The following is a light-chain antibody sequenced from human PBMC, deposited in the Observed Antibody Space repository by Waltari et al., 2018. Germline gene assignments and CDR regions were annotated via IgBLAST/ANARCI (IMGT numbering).Light chain of an antibody. Sequence: EIVLTQSPGTLSLSPGERATLSCRASQSVSRALAWYQQKPGQAPRLLIYGGTRATGIPDRFSGSGSGTDSSLTISRLEPEDFAVYYCQHYVRLPATFGQGTKVEIK. V-gene: IGKV3-20*01. CDR1: QSVSRA. CDR2: GGT. CDR3: QHYVRLPAT. J-gene: IGKJ1*01.